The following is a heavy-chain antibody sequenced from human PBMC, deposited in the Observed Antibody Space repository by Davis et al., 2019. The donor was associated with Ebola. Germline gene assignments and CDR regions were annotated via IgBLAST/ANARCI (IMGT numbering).Heavy chain of an antibody. V-gene: IGHV3-23*01. CDR1: GFSFKSNA. CDR2: ISGSGGST. J-gene: IGHJ5*02. CDR3: AKGYSSSWYWWFDP. D-gene: IGHD6-13*01. Sequence: GESLKISCAASGFSFKSNAMSWVRQAPGKGLEWVSAISGSGGSTYYADSVKGRFTISRDNSKNTLYLQMNSLRAEDTAVYYCAKGYSSSWYWWFDPWGQGTLVTVSS.